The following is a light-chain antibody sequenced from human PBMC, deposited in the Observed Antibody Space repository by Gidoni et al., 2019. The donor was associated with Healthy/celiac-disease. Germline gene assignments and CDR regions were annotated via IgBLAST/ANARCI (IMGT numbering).Light chain of an antibody. CDR3: QKYNSAPLT. CDR1: QGISNY. J-gene: IGKJ4*01. V-gene: IGKV1-27*01. CDR2: AAS. Sequence: IQMTQSPSSLSASVGDRVTITCRASQGISNYLAWYQQKPGKVPKLLIYAASTLQSGVPSRVSGSGSGTDFTLTISSLQPEDVATYYCQKYNSAPLTFGGGTKVEIK.